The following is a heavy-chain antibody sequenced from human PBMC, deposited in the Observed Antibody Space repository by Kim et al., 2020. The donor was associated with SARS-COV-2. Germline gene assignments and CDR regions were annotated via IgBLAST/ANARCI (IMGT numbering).Heavy chain of an antibody. CDR1: GFTFSSYS. CDR2: ISSSSSYI. CDR3: ARSTHYYDSSGYPGY. D-gene: IGHD3-22*01. V-gene: IGHV3-21*01. Sequence: GGSLRHSCAASGFTFSSYSMNWVRQAPGKGLEWVSSISSSSSYIYYADSVKGRFTISRDNAKNSLYLQMNSLRAEDTAVYYCARSTHYYDSSGYPGYWGQGTLVTVSS. J-gene: IGHJ4*02.